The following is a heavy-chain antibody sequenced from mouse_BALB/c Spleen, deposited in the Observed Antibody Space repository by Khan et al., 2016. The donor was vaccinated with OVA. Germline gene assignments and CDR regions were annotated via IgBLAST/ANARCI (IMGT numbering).Heavy chain of an antibody. CDR1: GYTFTSYW. CDR2: IYPGDCDT. V-gene: IGHV1-87*01. D-gene: IGHD2-14*01. J-gene: IGHJ2*01. Sequence: VQLQQSGAELARPGASVKLSCKASGYTFTSYWMQWVKQRPGQGLEWIGTIYPGDCDTRYTQKFKGKATLTADKSSSTAYMQLSSLASEDSAVYYCASYRYDYFDYWGQGTTLTVSS. CDR3: ASYRYDYFDY.